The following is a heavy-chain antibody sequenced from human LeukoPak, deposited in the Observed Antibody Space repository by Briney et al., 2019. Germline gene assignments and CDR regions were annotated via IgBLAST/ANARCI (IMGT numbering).Heavy chain of an antibody. CDR3: ARLGDTSAAAGHWYFDL. Sequence: GESLKISCKGSGYSFTSYWITGVRQMLGKGLEGMGRIDPSDSYTNYSPSFQGHVTISADKSINTASLQWSSLKASDTAIYYCARLGDTSAAAGHWYFDLWGRGTLVTVSS. CDR2: IDPSDSYT. V-gene: IGHV5-10-1*01. J-gene: IGHJ2*01. CDR1: GYSFTSYW. D-gene: IGHD6-13*01.